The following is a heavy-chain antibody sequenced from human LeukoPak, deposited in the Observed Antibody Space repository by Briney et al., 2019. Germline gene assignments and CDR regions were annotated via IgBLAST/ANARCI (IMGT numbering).Heavy chain of an antibody. D-gene: IGHD3-22*01. CDR1: GGSFSGYY. Sequence: SETLSLTCAVYGGSFSGYYWSWIRQPPGKGLEWIGEINHSGSTNYNPSLKSRVTISVDTSKNQFSLTLSSVTAADTAVYYCARLPIGGSGYVIDYWGQGTLVTVSS. J-gene: IGHJ4*02. CDR2: INHSGST. CDR3: ARLPIGGSGYVIDY. V-gene: IGHV4-34*01.